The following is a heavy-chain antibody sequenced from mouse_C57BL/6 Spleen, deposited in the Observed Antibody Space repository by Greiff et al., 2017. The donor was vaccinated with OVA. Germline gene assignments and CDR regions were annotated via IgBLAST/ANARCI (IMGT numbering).Heavy chain of an antibody. CDR2: ISYSGST. V-gene: IGHV3-1*01. CDR3: ARSNYSFDY. J-gene: IGHJ2*01. D-gene: IGHD2-5*01. Sequence: EVKLEESGPGMVKPSQSLSLTCTVTGYSITSGYDWHWIRHFPGNKLEWMGYISYSGSTTYNPSLKSRISITHDTSKTHFFLKLNSVTTEDTATYYCARSNYSFDYWGQGTTLTVSS. CDR1: GYSITSGYD.